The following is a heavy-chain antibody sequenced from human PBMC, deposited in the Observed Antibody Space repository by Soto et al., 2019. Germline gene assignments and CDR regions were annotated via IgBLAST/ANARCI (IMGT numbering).Heavy chain of an antibody. J-gene: IGHJ4*02. D-gene: IGHD5-12*01. CDR2: IIPLSGTA. Sequence: QVQLVQSGAEVKRPGSSVKVSCKASGGTLSNYVIKWLRQAPGQGLEWVGGIIPLSGTAKYAQKCQGRVTITADDVTRTAYMELRSPRSADTAVYYCAREGFSGISFPNWGQGILVTVSS. V-gene: IGHV1-69*01. CDR3: AREGFSGISFPN. CDR1: GGTLSNYV.